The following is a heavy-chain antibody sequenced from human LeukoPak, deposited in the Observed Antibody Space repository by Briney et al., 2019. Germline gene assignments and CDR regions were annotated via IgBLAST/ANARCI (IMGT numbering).Heavy chain of an antibody. CDR3: ARAPMAITTSAFPDAFDF. CDR2: VSYSGGT. V-gene: IGHV4-59*02. CDR1: GDSVSGHY. D-gene: IGHD5-12*01. J-gene: IGHJ3*01. Sequence: SETLSLTCTVSGDSVSGHYWSWIRQTPGKGLEWIGYVSYSGGTNYNPSLKRRVSISLDTSKNQFSLKLSSPAAADPAVYYCARAPMAITTSAFPDAFDFWGQGTKVTVSS.